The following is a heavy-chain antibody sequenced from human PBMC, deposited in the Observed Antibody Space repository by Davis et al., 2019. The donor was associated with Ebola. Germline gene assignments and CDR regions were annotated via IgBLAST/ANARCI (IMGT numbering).Heavy chain of an antibody. J-gene: IGHJ5*02. V-gene: IGHV4-39*01. CDR2: FSYGDNT. D-gene: IGHD1-26*01. CDR1: GASISSRSYY. CDR3: ARGRRGYSGSYYHNWFDP. Sequence: SETLSLTCTVSGASISSRSYYWGWIRQPPGKGLEWVGSFSYGDNTHYYNPSLRSRVTISVDTSKTQFSLKLSSVTAADTAVYYCARGRRGYSGSYYHNWFDPWGQGTLVTVSS.